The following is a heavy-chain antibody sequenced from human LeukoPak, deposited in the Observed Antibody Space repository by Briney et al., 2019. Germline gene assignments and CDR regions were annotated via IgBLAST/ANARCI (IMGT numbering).Heavy chain of an antibody. Sequence: GGSLRLSCTVSVFTVRSNSWSWVRQAPGRGLEWVSFIYSGGNTHYSDSVKGRFTISRDNSKNTLYLQMKSVRAEDTAICYCARRTGQYPQPEHYWDQGTLVTVSS. D-gene: IGHD1-1*01. CDR2: IYSGGNT. CDR1: VFTVRSNS. CDR3: ARRTGQYPQPEHY. V-gene: IGHV3-53*01. J-gene: IGHJ4*02.